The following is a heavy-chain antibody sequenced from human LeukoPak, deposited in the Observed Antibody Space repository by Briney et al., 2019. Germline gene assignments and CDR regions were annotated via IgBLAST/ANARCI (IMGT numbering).Heavy chain of an antibody. Sequence: GGSLRLSCAASGFTFSSYWMSWVRQAPGKGLEWVAVIWYDGSKKYYVDSVKGRFTISREDSENTLYLQMNSLRAEDTAVYYCARDLCSTTSCLDYWGQGTLVTVSS. CDR1: GFTFSSYW. D-gene: IGHD2-2*01. CDR2: IWYDGSKK. J-gene: IGHJ4*02. V-gene: IGHV3-33*08. CDR3: ARDLCSTTSCLDY.